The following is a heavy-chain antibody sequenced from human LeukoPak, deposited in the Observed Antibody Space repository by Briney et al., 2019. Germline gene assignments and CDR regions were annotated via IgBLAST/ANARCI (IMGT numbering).Heavy chain of an antibody. J-gene: IGHJ6*03. D-gene: IGHD3-3*01. Sequence: GVSLRLSCAASGFTFSGSAMHWVRQASGKGLEWVGRIRSKANSYATAYAASVKGRFTISRDDSKNTAYLQMNSLKTEDTAVYYCTRHAESTYDFWSGYFPPETYYYYYMDVWGKGTTVADSS. CDR2: IRSKANSYAT. V-gene: IGHV3-73*01. CDR3: TRHAESTYDFWSGYFPPETYYYYYMDV. CDR1: GFTFSGSA.